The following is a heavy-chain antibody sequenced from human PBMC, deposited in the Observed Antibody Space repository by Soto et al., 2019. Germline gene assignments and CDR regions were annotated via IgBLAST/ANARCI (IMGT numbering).Heavy chain of an antibody. CDR3: AKGGRWLQISAYRVDY. J-gene: IGHJ4*02. V-gene: IGHV3-30*18. CDR1: GFTFSSYG. D-gene: IGHD5-12*01. Sequence: QVQLVESGGGVVQPGRSLRLSCAASGFTFSSYGMHWVRQAPGKGLEWVAVISYDGSNKYYADSVKGRFTISRDNSKNXMYLKMNSLRAEDTAVYYCAKGGRWLQISAYRVDYWGQGTLVTVSS. CDR2: ISYDGSNK.